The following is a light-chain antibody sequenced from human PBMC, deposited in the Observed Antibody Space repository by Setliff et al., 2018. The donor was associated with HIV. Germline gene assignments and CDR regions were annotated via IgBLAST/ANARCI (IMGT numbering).Light chain of an antibody. J-gene: IGLJ1*01. CDR2: DVD. CDR1: SSDVGAYNY. Sequence: LTQPASVSGSPGQSITISCTGTSSDVGAYNYVCWYQQLPGKAPKLIISDVDNRPLGVSNRFSGSKSGNTASLTISGLRAEDEADYYCSSLTSIITYVFGTGTKVTVL. CDR3: SSLTSIITYV. V-gene: IGLV2-14*03.